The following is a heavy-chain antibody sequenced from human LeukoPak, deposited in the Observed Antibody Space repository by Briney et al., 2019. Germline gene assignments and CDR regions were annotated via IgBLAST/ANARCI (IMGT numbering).Heavy chain of an antibody. CDR3: ATTAYDSSGYYSYYFDY. CDR2: IIPIFGTA. V-gene: IGHV1-69*06. J-gene: IGHJ4*02. D-gene: IGHD3-22*01. Sequence: SVKVSCKASGGTFSSYAISWVRQAPGQGLEWMGGIIPIFGTANYAQKFQGRVTMTEDTSTDTAYMELSSLRSEDTAVYYCATTAYDSSGYYSYYFDYWGQGTLVTVSS. CDR1: GGTFSSYA.